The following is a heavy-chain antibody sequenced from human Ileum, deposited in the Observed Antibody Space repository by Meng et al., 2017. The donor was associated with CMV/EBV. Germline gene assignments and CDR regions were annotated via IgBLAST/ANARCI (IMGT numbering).Heavy chain of an antibody. CDR3: AREENTVNQFEY. V-gene: IGHV4-4*07. CDR1: GGSISTYY. D-gene: IGHD4-17*01. J-gene: IGHJ4*02. Sequence: HVHSQESGPGLAKTSETLSPTCSVSGGSISTYYWAWVRRPAGKALEWIGRINAGGSTNDNPSLKSRVTMSVDTSKNQFSLKVTSVTAADTAVYYCAREENTVNQFEYWGQGTLVTVSS. CDR2: INAGGST.